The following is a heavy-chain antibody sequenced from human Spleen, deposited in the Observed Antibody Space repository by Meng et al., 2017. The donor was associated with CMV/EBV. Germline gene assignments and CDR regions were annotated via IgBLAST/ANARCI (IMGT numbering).Heavy chain of an antibody. D-gene: IGHD6-13*01. CDR2: ISSSSSYI. CDR1: GFTFSGYE. Sequence: GESLKISCAASGFTFSGYEMNWVRLAPGKGLEWVSSISSSSSYIYYADSVKGRFPISRDNAKNSLYLQMNSLRAEDTAVYYCARVSGYSSSWTPFDYWGQGTLVTVSS. V-gene: IGHV3-21*01. J-gene: IGHJ4*02. CDR3: ARVSGYSSSWTPFDY.